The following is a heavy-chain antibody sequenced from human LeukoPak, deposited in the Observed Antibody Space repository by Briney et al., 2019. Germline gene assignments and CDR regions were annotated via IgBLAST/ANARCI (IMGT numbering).Heavy chain of an antibody. CDR2: IYYSGST. CDR3: ARENRGQRAFDY. V-gene: IGHV4-31*03. CDR1: GGSISSGGYY. D-gene: IGHD1-14*01. Sequence: PSETLSLTCTVSGGSISSGGYYWSWIRQHPGKGLEWIGYIYYSGSTYYNPSLKSRVTISVDTSKNQFSLKLSSVTAADTAVYYCARENRGQRAFDYWGQGTLVTVSS. J-gene: IGHJ4*02.